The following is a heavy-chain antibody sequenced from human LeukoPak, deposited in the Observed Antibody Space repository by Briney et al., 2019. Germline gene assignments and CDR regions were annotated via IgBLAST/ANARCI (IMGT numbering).Heavy chain of an antibody. CDR2: TYYRSKWYN. V-gene: IGHV6-1*01. CDR3: ARQVGAAGNWFDP. J-gene: IGHJ5*02. CDR1: GDSVFSNRAA. Sequence: SQTLSLTCAISGDSVFSNRAAWNWIRQSPSRGLEWLGRTYYRSKWYNDYAVSVKSRITVNPDTSKNQFSLQLNSVTPEDTAVYYCARQVGAAGNWFDPWGQGTLVTVSS. D-gene: IGHD1-26*01.